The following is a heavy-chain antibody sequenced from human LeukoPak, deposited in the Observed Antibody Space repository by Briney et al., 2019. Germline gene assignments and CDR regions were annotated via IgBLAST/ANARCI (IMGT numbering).Heavy chain of an antibody. CDR1: GFTFSSYW. V-gene: IGHV3-7*01. CDR2: IKQDGSEK. Sequence: GGSLRLSCAASGFTFSSYWMSWVRQAPGKGLEWVANIKQDGSEKYYVDSVKGRFTISRDNAKNSLYLQMNSLRAEETAVYYCARDPSLTQYVWGSYRYSGGALDYWGQGTLVTVSS. D-gene: IGHD3-16*02. J-gene: IGHJ4*02. CDR3: ARDPSLTQYVWGSYRYSGGALDY.